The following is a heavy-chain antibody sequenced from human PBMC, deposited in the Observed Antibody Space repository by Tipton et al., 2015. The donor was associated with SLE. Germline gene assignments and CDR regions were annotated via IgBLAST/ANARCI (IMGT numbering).Heavy chain of an antibody. Sequence: TLSLTCSVSGGAVIHNYWSWIRQPPGKGLEWIGYIHSSGTTKYNSSLRSRVTISVDTSKNQFSLRVSSVTAADTAIYYCARPTSRSGWGQGILVTVSS. CDR2: IHSSGTT. J-gene: IGHJ4*02. V-gene: IGHV4-4*09. CDR3: ARPTSRSG. CDR1: GGAVIHNY. D-gene: IGHD1-26*01.